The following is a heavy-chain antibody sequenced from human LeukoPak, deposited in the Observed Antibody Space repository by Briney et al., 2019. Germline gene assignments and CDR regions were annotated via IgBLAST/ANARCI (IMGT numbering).Heavy chain of an antibody. D-gene: IGHD3-22*01. CDR1: GFTLSNAW. Sequence: GGSLRLSCAASGFTLSNAWMSWVRQAPGKGLEWAGRIKSKTDGGTTDYAAPVKGRFTISRDDSKNTLYLQMNSLKTEDTAVYYCTTDLYYYDSSGYSEDDAFDIWGQGTMVTVSS. V-gene: IGHV3-15*01. J-gene: IGHJ3*02. CDR2: IKSKTDGGTT. CDR3: TTDLYYYDSSGYSEDDAFDI.